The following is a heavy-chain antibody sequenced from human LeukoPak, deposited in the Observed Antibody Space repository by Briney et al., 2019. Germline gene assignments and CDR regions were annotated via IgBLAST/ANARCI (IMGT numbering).Heavy chain of an antibody. Sequence: PSETLSLTCTVSGGSISSYYWSWVRQPPGKGLEGIGYIYYIGRTNYNPSLKSRVTISVDKSKNQFSLKLNSVTAADTAVYYCASIQKLGYCTGGSCKDAFDIWGQGTMVTVSS. J-gene: IGHJ3*02. CDR1: GGSISSYY. CDR3: ASIQKLGYCTGGSCKDAFDI. V-gene: IGHV4-59*12. D-gene: IGHD2-15*01. CDR2: IYYIGRT.